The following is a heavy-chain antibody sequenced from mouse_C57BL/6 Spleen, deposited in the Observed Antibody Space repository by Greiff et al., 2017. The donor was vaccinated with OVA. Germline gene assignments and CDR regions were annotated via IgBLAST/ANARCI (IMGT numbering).Heavy chain of an antibody. CDR3: VRSSYYYGSSYMDY. Sequence: EVKLVESGGGLVQPKGSLKLSCAASGFSFNTYAMNWVRQAPGKGLEWVARIRSKSNNYATYYADSVKDRFTISRDDSESMLYLQMNNLKTEDTAMYYCVRSSYYYGSSYMDYWGQGTTLTVSS. CDR2: IRSKSNNYAT. J-gene: IGHJ2*01. CDR1: GFSFNTYA. V-gene: IGHV10-1*01. D-gene: IGHD1-1*01.